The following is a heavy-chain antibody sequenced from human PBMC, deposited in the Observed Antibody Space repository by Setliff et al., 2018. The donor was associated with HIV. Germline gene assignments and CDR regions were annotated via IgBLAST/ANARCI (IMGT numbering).Heavy chain of an antibody. J-gene: IGHJ5*02. Sequence: SETLSLTCTVSGGSIKSSDYYWSWIRQPPGKGLEWIGEINHSGSTNYNASLKSRVIISGDTSKKQFSLRLSSVTVADTAVYYCARDRRSIFGVDTKNWFDPWGQGTLVTVSS. CDR2: INHSGST. CDR3: ARDRRSIFGVDTKNWFDP. CDR1: GGSIKSSDYY. V-gene: IGHV4-39*07. D-gene: IGHD3-3*01.